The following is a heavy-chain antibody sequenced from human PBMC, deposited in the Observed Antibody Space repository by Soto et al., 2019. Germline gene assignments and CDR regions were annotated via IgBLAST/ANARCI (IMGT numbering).Heavy chain of an antibody. V-gene: IGHV1-18*01. D-gene: IGHD2-2*01. CDR1: VDTFTTYG. CDR3: AREYCTSTSCYGVDY. CDR2: ISGYNDNT. J-gene: IGHJ4*02. Sequence: QVQVVQSGAEVKMPGASVKVSWKASVDTFTTYGISWVRQAPGQGLEWMGWISGYNDNTKYAQKFQGRVIMTADTSTSTAYLEVRTLTSDDTAVYYCAREYCTSTSCYGVDYWGQGTLVTVSS.